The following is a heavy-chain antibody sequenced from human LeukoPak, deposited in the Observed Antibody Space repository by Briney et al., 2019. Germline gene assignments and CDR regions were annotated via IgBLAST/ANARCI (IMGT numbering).Heavy chain of an antibody. V-gene: IGHV3-21*01. CDR2: ISSSSSYI. J-gene: IGHJ4*02. Sequence: PGGSLRLSCAASGSTFSSYSMNWVRQAPGKGLEWVSSISSSSSYIYYADSVKGRFTISRDNAKNSLYLQMNSLRAEDTAVYYCARAPYYYDSSGYQSIDYWGQGTLVTVSS. CDR1: GSTFSSYS. D-gene: IGHD3-22*01. CDR3: ARAPYYYDSSGYQSIDY.